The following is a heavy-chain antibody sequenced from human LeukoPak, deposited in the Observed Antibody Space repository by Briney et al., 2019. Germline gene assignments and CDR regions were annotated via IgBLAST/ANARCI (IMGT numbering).Heavy chain of an antibody. CDR1: GYTFTSHY. CDR2: INPSAGST. CDR3: AAPGASGFVGNFWSGPLDF. J-gene: IGHJ4*02. D-gene: IGHD3-3*01. Sequence: ASVKASCRASGYTFTSHYMHWVRPAPGQGPEWMGIINPSAGSTSYPQKLPGRITMTRDTSTSTVYMELSRLRSEDTAVYYCAAPGASGFVGNFWSGPLDFWGQGTLVTVSS. V-gene: IGHV1-46*01.